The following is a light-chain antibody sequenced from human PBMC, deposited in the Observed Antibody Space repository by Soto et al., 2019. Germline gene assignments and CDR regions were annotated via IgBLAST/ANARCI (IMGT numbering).Light chain of an antibody. V-gene: IGLV1-47*02. CDR2: LGD. Sequence: QSVLTQPPSASSTPGQTVTISCSGSTSNIGTFYVYWYQHLPGTAPKLLIYLGDQRASGVSDRFSGSKSGTSASLAITGLQADDEADYYCQSRDSSLGSTWVFGGGTKLTVL. CDR3: QSRDSSLGSTWV. J-gene: IGLJ3*02. CDR1: TSNIGTFY.